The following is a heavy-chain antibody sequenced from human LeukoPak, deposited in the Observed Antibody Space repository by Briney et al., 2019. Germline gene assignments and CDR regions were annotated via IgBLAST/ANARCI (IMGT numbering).Heavy chain of an antibody. D-gene: IGHD4-17*01. Sequence: SETLSLTCTVSGGSISSYYWSWIRQPPGKGLEWIGSIYYSGSTYYNPSLKSRVTISVDTSKNQFSLKLSSVTAADTAVYYCARPYGDPHWYFDLWGRGTLVTVSS. CDR1: GGSISSYY. CDR2: IYYSGST. V-gene: IGHV4-59*12. J-gene: IGHJ2*01. CDR3: ARPYGDPHWYFDL.